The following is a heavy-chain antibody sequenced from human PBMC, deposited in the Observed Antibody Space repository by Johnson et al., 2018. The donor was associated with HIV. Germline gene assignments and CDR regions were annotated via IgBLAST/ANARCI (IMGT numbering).Heavy chain of an antibody. J-gene: IGHJ3*02. V-gene: IGHV3-30*19. CDR3: ARGGVIHDAFDI. CDR2: ISYDGSNK. D-gene: IGHD3-3*01. Sequence: QVQLVESGGGVVQPGRSLRLSCGASGFTFNSYGMHWVRQAPGKGLEWVAVISYDGSNKYYADFVKGRFTISRDNSKNTLYLQMNSLRAEDTAVYYCARGGVIHDAFDIWGQGTMVTLSS. CDR1: GFTFNSYG.